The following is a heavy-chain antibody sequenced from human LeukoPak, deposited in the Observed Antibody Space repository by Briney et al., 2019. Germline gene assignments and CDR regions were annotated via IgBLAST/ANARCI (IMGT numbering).Heavy chain of an antibody. D-gene: IGHD6-19*01. CDR3: ARVIAVVEYYFDY. CDR2: IYYSGST. J-gene: IGHJ4*02. Sequence: SETLSLTCTVSGGSISSSSYYWGWIRQPPGKGLEWIGSIYYSGSTYYNPSLKSRVTISVDTSKNQFSLKLSSVTAADTAVYYCARVIAVVEYYFDYWGQGTLVSVSS. V-gene: IGHV4-39*07. CDR1: GGSISSSSYY.